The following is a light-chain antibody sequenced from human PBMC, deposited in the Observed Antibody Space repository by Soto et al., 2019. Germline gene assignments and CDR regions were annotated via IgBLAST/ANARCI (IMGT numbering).Light chain of an antibody. CDR1: QSVSSSY. J-gene: IGKJ2*01. V-gene: IGKV3-20*01. CDR2: GAS. CDR3: QQYGSSPPYT. Sequence: EIVLTQSPGTLSLSPGERATLSCRASQSVSSSYLAWYQQKPGQAPRLLIYGASSRATGIPDRFSGSGSGKDFPLAISGLEPEDFAVYYCQQYGSSPPYTFGQGTKLEIK.